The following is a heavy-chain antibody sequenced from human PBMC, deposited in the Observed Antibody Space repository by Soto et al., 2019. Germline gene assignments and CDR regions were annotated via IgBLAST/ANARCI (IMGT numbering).Heavy chain of an antibody. Sequence: SSETLSLTCAVYGGSFSGYYWSWIRQPPGKGLEWIGDIYYSGSTNYNPSLKSRVTISVDTSKNQFSLKLSSVTAADTAVYYCARVWGYGDYVDWYFDLWGRGTLVTVSS. CDR2: IYYSGST. CDR1: GGSFSGYY. V-gene: IGHV4-34*01. D-gene: IGHD4-17*01. J-gene: IGHJ2*01. CDR3: ARVWGYGDYVDWYFDL.